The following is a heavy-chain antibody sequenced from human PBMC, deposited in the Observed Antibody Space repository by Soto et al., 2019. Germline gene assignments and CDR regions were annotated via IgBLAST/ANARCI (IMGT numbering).Heavy chain of an antibody. CDR1: GFSFDDYA. CDR3: ARDSRGEDNQYVMTFDP. Sequence: GGSLRLSCAASGFSFDDYAMHWVRQGPGQGLEWVSGITRNSGDIFYADSVKGRFTISRDNAKNSVYLQMDSLRPEGTALYYCARDSRGEDNQYVMTFDPWGQGTLVTVSS. J-gene: IGHJ5*02. D-gene: IGHD1-1*01. V-gene: IGHV3-9*01. CDR2: ITRNSGDI.